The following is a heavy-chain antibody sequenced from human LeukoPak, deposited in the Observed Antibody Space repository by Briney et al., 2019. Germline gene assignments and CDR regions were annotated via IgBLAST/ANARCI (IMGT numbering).Heavy chain of an antibody. Sequence: PGGSLRLSCAASGFTVSSNYMSWVCQAPGKGLEWVPVIYSGGSTYYADSVKGRFTISRDNSKNTLYLQMNSLRAEDTAVYYCARENHDSSGYDYWGQGTLVTVSS. CDR1: GFTVSSNY. V-gene: IGHV3-53*01. CDR3: ARENHDSSGYDY. CDR2: IYSGGST. D-gene: IGHD3-22*01. J-gene: IGHJ4*02.